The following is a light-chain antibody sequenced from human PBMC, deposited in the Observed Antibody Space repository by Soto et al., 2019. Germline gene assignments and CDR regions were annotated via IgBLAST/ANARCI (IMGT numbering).Light chain of an antibody. CDR3: QQSYDIPT. CDR1: QGISNY. V-gene: IGKV1-39*01. Sequence: DIQLTQSPSSLSASVGDRVTITCRASQGISNYLVWYQHKPGKAPKVLIYAASSLQSGVPSRFSGSGSGTVFTLTISSLQPEDFATYYCQQSYDIPTFGPGTKVDIK. J-gene: IGKJ3*01. CDR2: AAS.